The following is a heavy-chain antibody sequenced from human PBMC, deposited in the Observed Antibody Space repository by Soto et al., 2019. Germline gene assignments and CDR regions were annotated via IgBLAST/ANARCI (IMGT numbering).Heavy chain of an antibody. CDR1: GGSISSYY. CDR3: ARPPSLIY. V-gene: IGHV4-39*01. CDR2: IYYSGST. J-gene: IGHJ4*02. Sequence: SETLSLTCTVSGGSISSYYWGWIRQPPGKGLEWIGSIYYSGSTYYNPSLKSRVTISVDTSKNQFSLKLSSVTAADTAVYYCARPPSLIYWGQGTLVTVSS. D-gene: IGHD3-16*02.